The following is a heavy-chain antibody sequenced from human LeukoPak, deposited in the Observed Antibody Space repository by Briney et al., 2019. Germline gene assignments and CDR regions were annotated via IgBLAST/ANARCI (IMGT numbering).Heavy chain of an antibody. CDR1: GFTFSSYG. Sequence: PGGSLRLSCAASGFTFSSYGMSWVRQAPGKGLVWVSRINSDGSSTSYADSVKGRFTISRDNAKNTLYLQMNSLRAEDTALYHCARKGLGGELGGFDSWGQGTLVTVSS. D-gene: IGHD1-7*01. CDR2: INSDGSST. J-gene: IGHJ4*02. CDR3: ARKGLGGELGGFDS. V-gene: IGHV3-74*01.